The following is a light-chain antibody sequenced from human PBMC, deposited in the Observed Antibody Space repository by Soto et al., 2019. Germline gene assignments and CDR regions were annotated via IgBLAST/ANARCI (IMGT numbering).Light chain of an antibody. Sequence: EIVLTQSPGTLSLSPGDRVTLSCRASQSVSSNYLAWYQQKPGQAPRLLIYATSARATGIPDRFSGSGSGTDFTLPISRLEPEDSEMYYCQQYGDYNSPRYSFGQGTRLEI. CDR2: ATS. V-gene: IGKV3-20*01. J-gene: IGKJ2*03. CDR3: QQYGDYNSPRYS. CDR1: QSVSSNY.